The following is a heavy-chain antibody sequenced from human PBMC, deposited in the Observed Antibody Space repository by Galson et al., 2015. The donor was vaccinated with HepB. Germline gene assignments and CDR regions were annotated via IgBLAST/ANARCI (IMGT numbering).Heavy chain of an antibody. CDR1: GFTFSSYA. D-gene: IGHD1-26*01. CDR3: AKRSGYGELPDYYYYYMDV. J-gene: IGHJ6*03. V-gene: IGHV3-23*01. Sequence: SLRLSCAASGFTFSSYAMSWVRQAPGKGLEWVSAISGSGGSTYYADSVKGRFTISRDNSKNTLYLQMNSLRAEDTAVYYCAKRSGYGELPDYYYYYMDVWGKGTTLTVSS. CDR2: ISGSGGST.